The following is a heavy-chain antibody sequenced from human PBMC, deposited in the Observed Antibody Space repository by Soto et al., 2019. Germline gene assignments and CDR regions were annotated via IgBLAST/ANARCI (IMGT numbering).Heavy chain of an antibody. D-gene: IGHD1-26*01. J-gene: IGHJ5*02. Sequence: ASVKVSCKASGYIFTTYSIAWVRQAPGQGLEWMGWISAYNGNTNYAQKFQGRVTITRDTSASTAYMELSSLRSEDTAVYYCARDRQWEPNWFDPWGQGTLVTVSS. CDR1: GYIFTTYS. V-gene: IGHV1-18*01. CDR2: ISAYNGNT. CDR3: ARDRQWEPNWFDP.